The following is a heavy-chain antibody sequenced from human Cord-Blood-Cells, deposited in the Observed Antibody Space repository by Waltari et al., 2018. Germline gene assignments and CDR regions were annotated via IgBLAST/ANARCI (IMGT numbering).Heavy chain of an antibody. CDR3: ARRGVWAAYFDY. D-gene: IGHD3-16*01. V-gene: IGHV1-69*06. J-gene: IGHJ4*02. Sequence: QVQLVQSGAEVKKPGSSVKVYCKASRGTFRSYAISWARQAPGKGLEWTGGIIPIFGTANYEQKFQGRVTITADKSTSTAYMELSSLRSEDTAVYYCARRGVWAAYFDYWGQGTLVTVSS. CDR2: IIPIFGTA. CDR1: RGTFRSYA.